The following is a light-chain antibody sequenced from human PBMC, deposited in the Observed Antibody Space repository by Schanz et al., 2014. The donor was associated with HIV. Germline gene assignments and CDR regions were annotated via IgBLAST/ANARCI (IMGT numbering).Light chain of an antibody. Sequence: QSALTQPASVSGSPGQSITISCTGTRNDVGTYNLVSWYQQHPGKAPKLMIYEVSKRPSGVSNRFSGSKSGNTASLTISGLQAEDEADYYCCSYAGSSTPYVFGTGTKLTVL. CDR2: EVS. V-gene: IGLV2-23*02. CDR3: CSYAGSSTPYV. J-gene: IGLJ1*01. CDR1: RNDVGTYNL.